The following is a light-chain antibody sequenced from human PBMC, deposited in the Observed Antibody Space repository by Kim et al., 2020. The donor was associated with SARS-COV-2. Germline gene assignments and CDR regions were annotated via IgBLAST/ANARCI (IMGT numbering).Light chain of an antibody. CDR3: QQYDNLPLT. Sequence: ASVGDRVSITCQASQHITNYLIWFHQKPGKAPKLLINHASNLETGVPSRFSGRGSGTDFTFTITSLQPEDVGTYYCQQYDNLPLTFGGGTKVDIK. J-gene: IGKJ4*01. CDR2: HAS. V-gene: IGKV1-33*01. CDR1: QHITNY.